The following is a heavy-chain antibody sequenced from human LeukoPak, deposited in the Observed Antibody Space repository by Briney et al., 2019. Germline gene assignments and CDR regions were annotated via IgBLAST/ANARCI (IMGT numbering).Heavy chain of an antibody. D-gene: IGHD1-26*01. Sequence: SETLSLTCTVSGGSISSGGYYWSWIRQPPGKGLEWIGYIYHSGSTYYNPSLKSRVTISVDRSKNQFSLKLSSVTAADTAVYYCARDGPYSGSYPDAFDIWGQGTMVTVSS. CDR1: GGSISSGGYY. V-gene: IGHV4-30-2*01. CDR3: ARDGPYSGSYPDAFDI. J-gene: IGHJ3*02. CDR2: IYHSGST.